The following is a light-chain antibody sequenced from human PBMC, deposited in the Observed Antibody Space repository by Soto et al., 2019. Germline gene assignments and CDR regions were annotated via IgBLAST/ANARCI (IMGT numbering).Light chain of an antibody. Sequence: IQMSQSPSSLSSSVGDRVTMAVLASQGISNYLAWYQQKPGKVPRLLIFAASTLQSGAPSRFRGAGSETDFTLTINGLQPEDVATYYCQKYNSATWTFGQGTKVDIK. CDR3: QKYNSATWT. V-gene: IGKV1-27*01. CDR2: AAS. J-gene: IGKJ1*01. CDR1: QGISNY.